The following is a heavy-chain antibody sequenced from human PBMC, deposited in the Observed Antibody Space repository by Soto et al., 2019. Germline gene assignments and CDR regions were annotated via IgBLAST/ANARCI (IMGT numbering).Heavy chain of an antibody. Sequence: PAESLKLSCKGSGYSFSNSWIAWVRQMPGKGLEWMGMIYPGDSDSRYSPSFQGQVSISADKSIDTAYLQGSSLKASDTAMYYCARHDAYSSSDFWGQGTLVTVSS. J-gene: IGHJ4*02. CDR2: IYPGDSDS. CDR3: ARHDAYSSSDF. V-gene: IGHV5-51*01. CDR1: GYSFSNSW. D-gene: IGHD6-19*01.